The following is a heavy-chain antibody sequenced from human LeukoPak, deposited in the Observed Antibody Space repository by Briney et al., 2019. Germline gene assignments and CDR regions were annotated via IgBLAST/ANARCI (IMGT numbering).Heavy chain of an antibody. Sequence: GGSLRLSCVDSGFTFSGYWMSWVRQAPGKGLEWVANIKQDVSEKYYVDSVKGRFTVSRDNAKNSLYLQMNSLRAEDTAVYYCARASGGVFDYWGQGTLVTVSS. V-gene: IGHV3-7*03. D-gene: IGHD3-16*01. CDR2: IKQDVSEK. J-gene: IGHJ4*02. CDR1: GFTFSGYW. CDR3: ARASGGVFDY.